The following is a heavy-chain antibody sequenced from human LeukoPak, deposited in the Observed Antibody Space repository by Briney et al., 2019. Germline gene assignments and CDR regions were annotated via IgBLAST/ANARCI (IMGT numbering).Heavy chain of an antibody. Sequence: GASVKVSCKASGGTFSSYVISWVRQAPGQGLEWMRGIIPIFGTANYAQKLQGRVTMTTDTSTSTAYMELRSLRSDDTAVYYCARDTPGSGYDLGARRFDYWGQGTLVTVSS. D-gene: IGHD5-12*01. CDR2: IIPIFGTA. CDR3: ARDTPGSGYDLGARRFDY. J-gene: IGHJ4*02. CDR1: GGTFSSYV. V-gene: IGHV1-69*05.